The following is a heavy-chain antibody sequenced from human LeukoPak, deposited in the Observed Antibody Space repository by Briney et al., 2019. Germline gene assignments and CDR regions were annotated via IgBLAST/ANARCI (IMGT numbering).Heavy chain of an antibody. CDR1: GFTFSDYY. Sequence: GGSLTLSCSASGFTFSDYYMIWLRQAPGKGLEWVSYISSSGSTIYYADSVKGRFTISRDNAKNSLYLQMNSLRARDTAVYYCARDLGYSYGYFDYWGQGTLVTVSS. D-gene: IGHD5-18*01. CDR2: ISSSGSTI. CDR3: ARDLGYSYGYFDY. J-gene: IGHJ4*02. V-gene: IGHV3-11*01.